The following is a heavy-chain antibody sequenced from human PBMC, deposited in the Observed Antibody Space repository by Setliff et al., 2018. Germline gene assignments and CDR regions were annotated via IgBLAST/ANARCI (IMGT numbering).Heavy chain of an antibody. CDR1: GYNFITTG. CDR2: TIPVFGTT. Sequence: SVKVSCKTSGYNFITTGISWVRQAPGQGPEWMGGTIPVFGTTDYAQKFQGRVTIMTDESTSTAYMELRSLTSDDTAVYYCARVRPCGVDCSTGVGGPYYFDHWGQGTLVTVSS. D-gene: IGHD2-21*02. V-gene: IGHV1-69*05. J-gene: IGHJ4*02. CDR3: ARVRPCGVDCSTGVGGPYYFDH.